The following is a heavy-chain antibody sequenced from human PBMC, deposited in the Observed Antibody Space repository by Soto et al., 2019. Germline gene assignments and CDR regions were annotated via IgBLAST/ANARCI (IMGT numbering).Heavy chain of an antibody. J-gene: IGHJ6*02. V-gene: IGHV1-2*04. CDR2: INPNSGGT. Sequence: ASVKVSCKASGYTFTGYYMHWVRQDPGQGLEWMGWINPNSGGTNYAQKFQGWVTMTRETSISTAYMELSRLRSDDTAVYYCARDMQGCTYYDFWSGSSYGMDVWGQGTTVTVSS. CDR3: ARDMQGCTYYDFWSGSSYGMDV. D-gene: IGHD3-3*01. CDR1: GYTFTGYY.